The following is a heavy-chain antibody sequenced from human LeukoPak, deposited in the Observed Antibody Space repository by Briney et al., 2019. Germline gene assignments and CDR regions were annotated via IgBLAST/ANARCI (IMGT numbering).Heavy chain of an antibody. Sequence: GGSLRLSCAASGFTSSSYWVSWVRQAPGKGLEWVANINRNGSERYYVDSVRGRFTISRDNAKNSLYLQMNSLRAEDTAVYYCARVGDYCSSTSCQNRPFDYWGQGTLVTVSS. V-gene: IGHV3-7*01. CDR2: INRNGSER. CDR3: ARVGDYCSSTSCQNRPFDY. CDR1: GFTSSSYW. D-gene: IGHD2-2*01. J-gene: IGHJ4*02.